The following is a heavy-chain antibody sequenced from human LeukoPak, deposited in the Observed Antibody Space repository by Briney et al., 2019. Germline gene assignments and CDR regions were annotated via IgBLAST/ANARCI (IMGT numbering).Heavy chain of an antibody. CDR1: GFTFSNYA. Sequence: PGGSLRLSCAASGFTFSNYAMSWVRQAPGKGLEWVSSISSSGVITYHADSVKGRFTISRDNSKNTLYLQMNSLRAEDTAVYYCAKGWYFDLWGRGTLVTVSS. CDR3: AKGWYFDL. V-gene: IGHV3-23*01. CDR2: ISSSGVIT. J-gene: IGHJ2*01.